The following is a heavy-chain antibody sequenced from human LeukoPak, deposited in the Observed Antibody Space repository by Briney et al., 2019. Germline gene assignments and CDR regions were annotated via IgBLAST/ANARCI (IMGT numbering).Heavy chain of an antibody. CDR1: GFTFSSYS. V-gene: IGHV3-21*01. CDR3: ARDLTSSGSHNAFDI. D-gene: IGHD1-26*01. J-gene: IGHJ3*02. Sequence: PGGSLRLSCAASGFTFSSYSMNWVRQAPGKGLEWASSISSSSSYIYYADSVKGRFTISRDNAKNSLYLQMNSLRAEDTAVYYCARDLTSSGSHNAFDIWGQGTMVTVSS. CDR2: ISSSSSYI.